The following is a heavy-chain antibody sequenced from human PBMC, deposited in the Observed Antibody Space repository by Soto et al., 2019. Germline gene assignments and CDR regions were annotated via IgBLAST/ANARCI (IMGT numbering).Heavy chain of an antibody. CDR1: GGTFSSYT. J-gene: IGHJ3*02. V-gene: IGHV1-69*08. CDR3: AREPYSYYSNYSDDAFDI. CDR2: IIPILGIA. D-gene: IGHD4-4*01. Sequence: QVPLVQSGAEVKKPGSSVKVSCKASGGTFSSYTISWVRQAPGQGLEWMGRIIPILGIANYAQKFQGRVTITADKSTSTAYMELSSLRSEDTAVYYCAREPYSYYSNYSDDAFDIWGQGTMVTVSS.